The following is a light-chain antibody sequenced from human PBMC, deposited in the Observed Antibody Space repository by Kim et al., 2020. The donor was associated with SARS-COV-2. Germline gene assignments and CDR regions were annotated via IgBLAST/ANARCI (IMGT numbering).Light chain of an antibody. V-gene: IGLV3-1*01. CDR2: QDI. CDR3: QAWDIITVI. J-gene: IGLJ2*01. Sequence: SYELTQPPSVSVSPGQTANINCSGDRLRNKYASWYQQKPGQSPVLVIFQDIKRPSGIPERFSGSSSGNTATLTISGTQPFDEADYFCQAWDIITVIFGGGTQLTVL. CDR1: RLRNKY.